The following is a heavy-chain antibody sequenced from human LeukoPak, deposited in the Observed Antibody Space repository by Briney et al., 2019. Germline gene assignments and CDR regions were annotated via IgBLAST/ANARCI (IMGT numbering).Heavy chain of an antibody. CDR3: ARGTNYGGFDY. V-gene: IGHV4-34*01. Sequence: SETLSLTCAVYGGSFRGYYWSWVRQPPGKGLEGIGEINHSGSTNYNPYLKSRVTISVDTSKNQFSLKLSSVTAADTAVYYCARGTNYGGFDYWGQGTLVTVSS. D-gene: IGHD1-7*01. CDR1: GGSFRGYY. J-gene: IGHJ4*02. CDR2: INHSGST.